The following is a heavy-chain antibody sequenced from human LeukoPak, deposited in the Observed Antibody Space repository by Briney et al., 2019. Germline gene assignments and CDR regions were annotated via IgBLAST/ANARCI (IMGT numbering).Heavy chain of an antibody. CDR2: IIPILGIA. CDR1: GGTFSSYA. V-gene: IGHV1-69*04. J-gene: IGHJ6*02. D-gene: IGHD4-17*01. Sequence: SVKVSCKASGGTFSSYAISWVRQAPGQGLEWMGRIIPILGIANYAQKFQGRVTITADKSTSTAYMELSSLRSEDTAVYYCARAPPVTKVYYYYGMDVWGQGTTVTVSS. CDR3: ARAPPVTKVYYYYGMDV.